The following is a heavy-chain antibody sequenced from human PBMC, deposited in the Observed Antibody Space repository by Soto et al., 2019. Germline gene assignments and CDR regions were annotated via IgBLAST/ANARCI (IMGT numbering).Heavy chain of an antibody. CDR3: AKLLHNSHYNVMDV. CDR1: GFTFSSYG. D-gene: IGHD1-1*01. J-gene: IGHJ6*02. Sequence: EVQLLESGGDLVQPGGSLRRSCAVSGFTFSSYGMRWVRQAPGQGLEWVSSISHSGNTYYSDSVKGRFTISRDNSKNTLYLQMDSLRAVDTATHYCAKLLHNSHYNVMDVWGRVTTVTVSS. V-gene: IGHV3-23*01. CDR2: ISHSGNT.